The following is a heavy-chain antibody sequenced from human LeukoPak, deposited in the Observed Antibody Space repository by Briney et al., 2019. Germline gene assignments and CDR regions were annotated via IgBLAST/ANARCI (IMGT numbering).Heavy chain of an antibody. CDR2: IYYSGST. V-gene: IGHV4-39*01. J-gene: IGHJ3*02. CDR1: GGSVSSSSYY. D-gene: IGHD5-12*01. CDR3: ARHDIVALIGAFDI. Sequence: PSETLSHTCTVSGGSVSSSSYYWGWIRQPPGKGLEWIGSIYYSGSTYYNPSLKSRVTISVDTSKNQFSLKLSSVTAADTAVYYCARHDIVALIGAFDIWGQGTMVTVSS.